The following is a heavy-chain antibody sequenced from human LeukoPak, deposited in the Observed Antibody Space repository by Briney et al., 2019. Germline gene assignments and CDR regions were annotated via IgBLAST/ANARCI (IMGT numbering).Heavy chain of an antibody. CDR3: AREPFTISGGGFDY. CDR2: IYYSGST. Sequence: PSETLSLTCTVSGGSISSYYWSWIRQPPGKGLEWIGYIYYSGSTNYNPSLKSRVTISVDTSKNQFSLKLSSVTAADTAVYYCAREPFTISGGGFDYWSQGTLVTVSS. D-gene: IGHD3-3*01. CDR1: GGSISSYY. V-gene: IGHV4-59*01. J-gene: IGHJ4*02.